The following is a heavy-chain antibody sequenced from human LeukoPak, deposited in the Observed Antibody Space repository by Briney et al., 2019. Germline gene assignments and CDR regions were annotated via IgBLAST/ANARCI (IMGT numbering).Heavy chain of an antibody. CDR2: IYTSGST. V-gene: IGHV4-4*07. J-gene: IGHJ1*01. CDR3: ASGAVYSVAGGSSYFQH. CDR1: GGSISSYY. Sequence: SETLSLTCTVSGGSISSYYWSWIRQPAGKGLEWIGRIYTSGSTNYNPSLKSRVTMSVDTSKNQFSLKLSSVTAADTAVYFCASGAVYSVAGGSSYFQHWGQGTLVTVSS. D-gene: IGHD6-6*01.